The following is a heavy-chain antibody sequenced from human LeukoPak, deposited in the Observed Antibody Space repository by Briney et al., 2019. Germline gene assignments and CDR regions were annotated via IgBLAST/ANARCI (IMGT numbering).Heavy chain of an antibody. Sequence: GGSLRLSCAASGFTVSSNYMSWVRQAPGKGLEWVSVIYSGGSTYYADSVKGRFTISRDNSKYTLYLQMNSLRAEDTAVYYCARDSGYYDSSGYAYAFDIWGQGTMVTVSS. CDR3: ARDSGYYDSSGYAYAFDI. CDR2: IYSGGST. D-gene: IGHD3-22*01. J-gene: IGHJ3*02. CDR1: GFTVSSNY. V-gene: IGHV3-66*01.